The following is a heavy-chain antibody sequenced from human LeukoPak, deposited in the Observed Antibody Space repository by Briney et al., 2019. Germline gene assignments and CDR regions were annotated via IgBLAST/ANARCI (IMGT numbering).Heavy chain of an antibody. CDR1: GYTFTGYY. CDR3: ARDYYDSSSYISDY. CDR2: INPNSGGT. J-gene: IGHJ4*02. V-gene: IGHV1-2*02. Sequence: ASAWVSCKASGYTFTGYYMHWVRQAPGQGLEWMGWINPNSGGTDYAQKFQGRLTRTSDTSISTAYMELSRLRSDDTAVYYCARDYYDSSSYISDYWGQGTLVCVSS. D-gene: IGHD3-22*01.